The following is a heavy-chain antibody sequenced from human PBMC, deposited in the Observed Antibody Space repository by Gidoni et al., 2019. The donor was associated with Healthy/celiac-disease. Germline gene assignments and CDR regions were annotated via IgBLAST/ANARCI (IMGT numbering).Heavy chain of an antibody. D-gene: IGHD4-17*01. CDR1: GFTFSNAC. V-gene: IGHV3-15*01. CDR2: IKSKTDGGTT. J-gene: IGHJ5*02. CDR3: TTDMTTVTTSPNWFDP. Sequence: EVQLVESGGGLVKPGGSLRLSFSASGFTFSNACRSWVSQAPGKGLEWVGRIKSKTDGGTTDYAAPVKGRFTISRDDSKNTLYLQMNSLKTEDTVVYYCTTDMTTVTTSPNWFDPWGQGTLVTVSS.